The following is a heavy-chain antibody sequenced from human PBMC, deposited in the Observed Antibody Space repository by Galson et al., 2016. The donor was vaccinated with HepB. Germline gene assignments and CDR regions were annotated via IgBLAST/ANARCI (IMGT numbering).Heavy chain of an antibody. J-gene: IGHJ4*02. CDR3: ARDRTDCAGCICCSYFDY. CDR2: LYYRGST. D-gene: IGHD2-8*02. V-gene: IGHV4-59*01. Sequence: TLSLTCSVSGDSINTYYWSWIRQSPGKGLEWIGYLYYRGSTNYNPSLSSRVTISVDTSKNQFSLKLGSVTAADTAVYYCARDRTDCAGCICCSYFDYWGQGTRVTVSS. CDR1: GDSINTYY.